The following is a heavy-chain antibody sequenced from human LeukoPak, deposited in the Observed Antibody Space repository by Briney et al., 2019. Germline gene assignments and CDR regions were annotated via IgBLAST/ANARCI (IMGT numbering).Heavy chain of an antibody. J-gene: IGHJ4*02. CDR3: AKVREETSPDY. D-gene: IGHD3-10*01. CDR2: ITGSDGRA. CDR1: GFTFSSYA. V-gene: IGHV3-23*01. Sequence: GGSLRLSCTASGFTFSSYAMAWVRQAPGEGLEWASSITGSDGRAYYADAVKGRLTISRDNSKNTLFLQINSLRADDTAVYYCAKVREETSPDYLGQGTLVTVSS.